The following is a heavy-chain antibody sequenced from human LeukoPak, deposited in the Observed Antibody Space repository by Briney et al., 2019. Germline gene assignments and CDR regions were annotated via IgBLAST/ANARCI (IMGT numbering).Heavy chain of an antibody. CDR3: TRDNPDIVVVETGAFDI. D-gene: IGHD2-15*01. Sequence: KPSETLSLTCTVSGGSISSYYWSWIRQPPGKGLEWIGYIYYSGSTNYNPSLKSRVTISVDTSKNQFSLKLSSVTAADTAVYYCTRDNPDIVVVETGAFDIWGQGTMVTVSS. V-gene: IGHV4-59*01. CDR1: GGSISSYY. CDR2: IYYSGST. J-gene: IGHJ3*02.